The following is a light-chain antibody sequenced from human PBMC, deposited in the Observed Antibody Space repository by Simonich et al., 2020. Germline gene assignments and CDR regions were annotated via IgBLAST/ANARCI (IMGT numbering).Light chain of an antibody. Sequence: DIVMTQSPDSLAVSPGERATINCKSSQRVLSSSNNKNYLAWYQQKPGQPPKLLIYWASTRESGVPDRFSGSGSGTDFTLTISSLQAEDVAVYYCQQYYSTPYTFGQGTKLEIK. V-gene: IGKV4-1*01. CDR3: QQYYSTPYT. J-gene: IGKJ2*01. CDR2: WAS. CDR1: QRVLSSSNNKNY.